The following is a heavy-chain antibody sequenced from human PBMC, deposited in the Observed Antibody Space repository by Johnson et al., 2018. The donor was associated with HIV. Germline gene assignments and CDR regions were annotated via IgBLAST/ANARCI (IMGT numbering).Heavy chain of an antibody. J-gene: IGHJ3*02. CDR1: GFTVSSNY. CDR2: LYSGGST. CDR3: AKIWGDIAATGDAFDI. V-gene: IGHV3-66*03. Sequence: VQLVESGGGLIQPGGSLRLSCAASGFTVSSNYMGWVRQAPGKGLEWVSVLYSGGSTYYTDSVKGRFTISRDNSKNTLYLQMDSLRPEDTAVYYCAKIWGDIAATGDAFDIWGQGTMVTVSS. D-gene: IGHD5-12*01.